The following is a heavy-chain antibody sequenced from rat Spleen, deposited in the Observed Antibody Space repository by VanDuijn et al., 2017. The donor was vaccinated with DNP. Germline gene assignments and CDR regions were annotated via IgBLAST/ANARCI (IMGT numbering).Heavy chain of an antibody. Sequence: EVQLVESGGDLVQPGRSLKLSCIVSGFTFNKYWMTWIRQVPGKGLEWVASITSSGGSTYYPDSVKGRFTISRHNAQNTLYLQMNSLRSEDTATYYLAREGITTSDYFDYWGQGVMVTVSS. V-gene: IGHV5-31*01. J-gene: IGHJ2*01. CDR2: ITSSGGST. CDR3: AREGITTSDYFDY. D-gene: IGHD1-10*01. CDR1: GFTFNKYW.